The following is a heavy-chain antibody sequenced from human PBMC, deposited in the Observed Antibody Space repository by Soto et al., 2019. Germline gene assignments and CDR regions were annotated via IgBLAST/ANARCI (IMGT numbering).Heavy chain of an antibody. CDR2: IFYTGST. CDR1: GGSISGGAYY. Sequence: SETLSLTCTVSGGSISGGAYYWSWIRQHPGKGLEWIGCIFYTGSTFYNPSLKSRVTISVDTSKNQFSLKLSSVTAADTAVYYCARGRSRANSSSWLGRWFDPWGQGTLVTVSS. J-gene: IGHJ5*02. D-gene: IGHD6-13*01. CDR3: ARGRSRANSSSWLGRWFDP. V-gene: IGHV4-31*03.